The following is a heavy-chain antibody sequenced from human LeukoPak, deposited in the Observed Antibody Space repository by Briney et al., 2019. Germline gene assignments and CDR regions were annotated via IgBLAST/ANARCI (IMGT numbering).Heavy chain of an antibody. CDR3: ARDRWGYSYGGD. J-gene: IGHJ4*02. D-gene: IGHD5-18*01. V-gene: IGHV3-7*01. CDR1: GFTFSDYY. Sequence: PGGSLRLSCAASGFTFSDYYMSWIRQAPGKGLEWVANIKEDGSKKYYVDSVKGRFTISRDNAKNSLYLQMNSLRAEDTAVYYCARDRWGYSYGGDWGQGTLVTVSS. CDR2: IKEDGSKK.